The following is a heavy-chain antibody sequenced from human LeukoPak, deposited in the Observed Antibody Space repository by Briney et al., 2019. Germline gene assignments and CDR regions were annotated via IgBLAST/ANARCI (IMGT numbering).Heavy chain of an antibody. CDR3: AKSMVYGIAAAGKIDY. D-gene: IGHD6-13*01. CDR1: GFTFSSYA. V-gene: IGHV3-23*01. J-gene: IGHJ4*02. Sequence: GGSLRLSCAASGFTFSSYAMSWVCQAPGKGLEWVSAISGSGGSTYYADSVKGRFTISRDNSKNALYLQMNSLRAEDTAVYYCAKSMVYGIAAAGKIDYWGQGTLVTVSS. CDR2: ISGSGGST.